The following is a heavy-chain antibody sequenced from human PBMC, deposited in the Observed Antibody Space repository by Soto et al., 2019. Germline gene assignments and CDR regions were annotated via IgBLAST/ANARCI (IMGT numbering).Heavy chain of an antibody. V-gene: IGHV3-23*01. D-gene: IGHD3-22*01. CDR1: GFTFSSYA. CDR3: AKRITMIVVVIPDYYFDY. J-gene: IGHJ4*02. CDR2: ISGSGGST. Sequence: EVQLLESGGGLVQPGGSLRLSCAASGFTFSSYAMSWVRQAPGKGLVWVSAISGSGGSTYYADSVKGRFTISRDNSKNTLYLQMNSLRAEDTAVYYCAKRITMIVVVIPDYYFDYWGQGTLVTVSS.